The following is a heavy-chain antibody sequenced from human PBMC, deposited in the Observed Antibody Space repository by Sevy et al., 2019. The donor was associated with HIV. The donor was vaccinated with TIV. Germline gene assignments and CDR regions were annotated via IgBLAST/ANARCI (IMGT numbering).Heavy chain of an antibody. Sequence: ASVKVSCKASGGTFSSYAISWVRQAPGQGLEWMGGIIPIFGTANYAQKFQGRVTITADESTSTAYMELSSLRSEDTGVYYCAGSLRDCSRSRFYPWYYYLFGLGVWGQGATVTVSS. D-gene: IGHD2-2*01. V-gene: IGHV1-69*13. J-gene: IGHJ6*02. CDR3: AGSLRDCSRSRFYPWYYYLFGLGV. CDR1: GGTFSSYA. CDR2: IIPIFGTA.